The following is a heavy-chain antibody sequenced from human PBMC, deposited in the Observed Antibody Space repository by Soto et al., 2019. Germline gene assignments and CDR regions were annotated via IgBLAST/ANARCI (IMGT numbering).Heavy chain of an antibody. V-gene: IGHV1-46*01. CDR1: GYTFTTYY. J-gene: IGHJ6*02. CDR2: INPSGGSI. Sequence: ASVKVSCKASGYTFTTYYIHWVRQAPGQGLEWMGVINPSGGSINYAQKFQGRVTMTRDTSTSTVYMELSSLRDEDMAVYYCARDGYCVSSSCSFLPDVWGQGTTVTVSS. D-gene: IGHD2-2*03. CDR3: ARDGYCVSSSCSFLPDV.